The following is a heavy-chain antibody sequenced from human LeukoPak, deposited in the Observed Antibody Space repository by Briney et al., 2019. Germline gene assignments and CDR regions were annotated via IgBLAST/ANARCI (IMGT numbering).Heavy chain of an antibody. CDR3: AKDLGYCSSTRCSVAFDI. V-gene: IGHV3-30*02. CDR1: GFTFSDYG. J-gene: IGHJ3*02. D-gene: IGHD2-2*01. Sequence: GGSLRLSCATSGFTFSDYGMHWVRQAPGKGLEWVAFIRYDGTNMYYAESVEGRFTISRDNSKNTLYLQMNSLRAADTAVYYCAKDLGYCSSTRCSVAFDIWGQGTMVTVSS. CDR2: IRYDGTNM.